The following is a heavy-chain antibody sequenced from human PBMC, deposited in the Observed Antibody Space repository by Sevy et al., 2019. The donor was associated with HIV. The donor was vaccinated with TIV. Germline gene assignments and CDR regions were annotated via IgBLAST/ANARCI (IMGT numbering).Heavy chain of an antibody. CDR1: GFTFTTYY. D-gene: IGHD3-10*01. J-gene: IGHJ4*02. CDR2: ITSGGDYM. CDR3: AREGYGSGNYPFDY. Sequence: GEALKISCVASGFTFTTYYMHWVRQAPGKGLEWVSSITSGGDYMNYADSMKGRITISRDNAKNSLYLQVNSLRAEDTAVYYCAREGYGSGNYPFDYWGRGTLVTVSS. V-gene: IGHV3-21*01.